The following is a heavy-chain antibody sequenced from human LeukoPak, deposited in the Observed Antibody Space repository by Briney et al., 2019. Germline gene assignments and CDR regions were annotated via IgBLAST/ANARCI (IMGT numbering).Heavy chain of an antibody. CDR1: GFTVTTNE. J-gene: IGHJ3*01. CDR3: ARELSVVKGDAFDL. V-gene: IGHV3-48*03. CDR2: INVIGET. D-gene: IGHD2-21*01. Sequence: PGGSLRLSCAVSGFTVTTNEMNWVRQAPGKGPEWLSYINVIGETKYADSVKGRFTISRDSAKSSVYLQMDSLRAEDTALYYCARELSVVKGDAFDLWGQGTMVTVS.